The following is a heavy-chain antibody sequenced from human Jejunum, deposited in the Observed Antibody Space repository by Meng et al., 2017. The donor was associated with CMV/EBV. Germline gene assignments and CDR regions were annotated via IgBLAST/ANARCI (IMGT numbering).Heavy chain of an antibody. V-gene: IGHV4-30-4*01. CDR2: IHHSGTT. CDR1: GDSISSDGYY. Sequence: QSQESGPGLVAPSQTPSLTCTVSGDSISSDGYYWAWIRQPPGKGLEWIGYIHHSGTTYYNPSLKSRLTISVDSSKNQFSLKLSSVTAADTAVYYCARHQNGGTYPLDYWGQGTLVTVSS. D-gene: IGHD3-16*02. J-gene: IGHJ4*02. CDR3: ARHQNGGTYPLDY.